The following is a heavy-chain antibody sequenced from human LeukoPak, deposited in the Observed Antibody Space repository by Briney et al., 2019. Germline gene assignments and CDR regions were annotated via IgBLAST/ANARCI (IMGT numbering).Heavy chain of an antibody. J-gene: IGHJ4*02. V-gene: IGHV1-3*01. D-gene: IGHD6-19*01. CDR1: GYTFTSYA. Sequence: ASVKVSCKASGYTFTSYAMHWVRQAPGQRLEWMGWINAGNGNTKYSQKFQGRVTITADESTSTAYMELSSLRSEDTAVYYCASPKGAGRYYFDYWGQGTLVTVSS. CDR3: ASPKGAGRYYFDY. CDR2: INAGNGNT.